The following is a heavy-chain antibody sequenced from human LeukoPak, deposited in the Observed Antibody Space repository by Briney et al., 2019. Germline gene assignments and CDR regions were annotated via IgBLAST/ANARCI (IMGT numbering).Heavy chain of an antibody. V-gene: IGHV3-33*01. CDR2: IWYDGSNK. Sequence: GGSLRLSCAASGFTFSSYGMHWVRQAPGKGLEWVAVIWYDGSNKYYADSVKGRFTISRDNSKNTLYLQMNSLRADDTAVYYCASEYIAPGSLGYCGQGTLVTVSS. J-gene: IGHJ4*02. D-gene: IGHD6-13*01. CDR1: GFTFSSYG. CDR3: ASEYIAPGSLGY.